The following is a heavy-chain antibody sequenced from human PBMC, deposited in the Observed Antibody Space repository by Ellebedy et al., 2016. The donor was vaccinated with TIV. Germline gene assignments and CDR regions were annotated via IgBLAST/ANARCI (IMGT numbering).Heavy chain of an antibody. V-gene: IGHV3-7*01. Sequence: GESLKISXAASGFILSNYWMSWVRQAPGKGLEWVANINQDGSDKYYVDSVKGRFTISRDNSKNTLYLQMNSLRAEDTAVYYCAKDLDYFGYSSSWLDAFDIWGQGTMVTVSS. CDR1: GFILSNYW. CDR2: INQDGSDK. D-gene: IGHD6-13*01. CDR3: AKDLDYFGYSSSWLDAFDI. J-gene: IGHJ3*02.